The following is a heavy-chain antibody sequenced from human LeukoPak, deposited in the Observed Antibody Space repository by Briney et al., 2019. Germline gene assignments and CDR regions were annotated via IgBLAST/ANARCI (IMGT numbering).Heavy chain of an antibody. D-gene: IGHD3-16*01. CDR1: GFTFKNYW. CDR2: IKQDGSEK. V-gene: IGHV3-7*01. Sequence: GGSLRLSCAASGFTFKNYWMSWVRQAPGKGLEWVANIKQDGSEKYYVDSVKGRFTISRDNAENSVYLQMNSLRAEDTAMYYCARDLMITFGGVMGAFDIWGQGTMVTVSS. J-gene: IGHJ3*02. CDR3: ARDLMITFGGVMGAFDI.